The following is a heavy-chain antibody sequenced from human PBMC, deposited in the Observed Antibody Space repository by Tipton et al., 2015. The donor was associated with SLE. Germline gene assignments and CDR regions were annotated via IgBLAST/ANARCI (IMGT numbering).Heavy chain of an antibody. J-gene: IGHJ3*02. D-gene: IGHD4-11*01. Sequence: QLVQSGPEVKKPGASVKVSCKASGYTFTSYYMHWVRQAPGQGLEWMGIINPSGGSTSYAQKFQGRVTMTRDTSTSTVYMELSSLRSEDTAVYYCATPNLDYSGGDDAFDIWGQGTMVTVSS. V-gene: IGHV1-46*01. CDR1: GYTFTSYY. CDR2: INPSGGST. CDR3: ATPNLDYSGGDDAFDI.